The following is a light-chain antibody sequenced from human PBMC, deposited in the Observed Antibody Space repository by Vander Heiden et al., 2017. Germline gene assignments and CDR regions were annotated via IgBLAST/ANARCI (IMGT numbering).Light chain of an antibody. CDR2: EVS. CDR1: SSAVGGYNL. V-gene: IGLV2-23*02. J-gene: IGLJ2*01. CDR3: CSYAGSSTMI. Sequence: QSALTQPASVSGSPGQSITLSCTGTSSAVGGYNLVSWYQQHPGKAPKLMIYEVSERPSGVSNRFSGSKSGNTASLTISGLQTDDEADYYCCSYAGSSTMIFGGGTKLTVL.